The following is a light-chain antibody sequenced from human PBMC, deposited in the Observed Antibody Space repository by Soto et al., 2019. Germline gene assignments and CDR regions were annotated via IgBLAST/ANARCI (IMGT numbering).Light chain of an antibody. J-gene: IGLJ1*01. Sequence: QSVLTQPRSVSGSPGQSVTISCTGTSSDVGGYNYVSWYQQHPGKAPKLMIYDVSKRPSGVPDRFSGSKSGNTASLTISGLQAEDEADYYCCSNAGSYSDVFGTGTKLTVL. CDR2: DVS. V-gene: IGLV2-11*01. CDR3: CSNAGSYSDV. CDR1: SSDVGGYNY.